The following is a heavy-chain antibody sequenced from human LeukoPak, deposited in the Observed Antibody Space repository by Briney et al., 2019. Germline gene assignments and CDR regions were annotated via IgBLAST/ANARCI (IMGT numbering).Heavy chain of an antibody. Sequence: PGGSLRLSCAASGFTFSRYAMHWVRQAPGKGLECVAVILYDGSKKYYADSVKGRFTISRDNSKNTLYLQMNSLRAEDTAVYYCARGPILYDRDAFDIWGQGTMVTVSS. CDR3: ARGPILYDRDAFDI. J-gene: IGHJ3*02. V-gene: IGHV3-30-3*01. D-gene: IGHD3-22*01. CDR1: GFTFSRYA. CDR2: ILYDGSKK.